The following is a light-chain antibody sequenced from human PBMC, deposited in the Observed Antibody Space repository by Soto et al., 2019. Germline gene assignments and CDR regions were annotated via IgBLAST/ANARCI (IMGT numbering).Light chain of an antibody. V-gene: IGLV1-40*01. J-gene: IGLJ2*01. CDR3: QSYDSSLSAVV. CDR2: QNN. CDR1: RSNIGAGYD. Sequence: QSVLTQPPSVSGAPGQRGSISCTGSRSNIGAGYDVHWYEHLPGTAPKLLIYQNNNRPSGVPDRFSGSKSGTSASLAITGLQAEDEADYYCQSYDSSLSAVVFGGGTKLTVL.